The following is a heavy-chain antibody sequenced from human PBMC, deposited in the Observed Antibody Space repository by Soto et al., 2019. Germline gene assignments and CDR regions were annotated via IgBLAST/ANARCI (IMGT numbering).Heavy chain of an antibody. V-gene: IGHV1-69*01. CDR3: AREERIAVAGRASTGDY. Sequence: QVQLVQSGAEVKKPGSSVKVSCKASGGTFSSYAISWVRQAPGQGLEWLGGIIPIFGTANYAQKFQGRVTITADESTSTAYMELSSLRSEDTALYYCAREERIAVAGRASTGDYWGQGTLVTVSS. J-gene: IGHJ4*02. D-gene: IGHD6-19*01. CDR1: GGTFSSYA. CDR2: IIPIFGTA.